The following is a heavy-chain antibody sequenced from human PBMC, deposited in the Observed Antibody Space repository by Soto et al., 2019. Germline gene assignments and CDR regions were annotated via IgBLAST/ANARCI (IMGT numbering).Heavy chain of an antibody. V-gene: IGHV1-18*01. CDR3: ARDGWELYAFDI. CDR1: GYTFTGYG. CDR2: ISAYNGNT. D-gene: IGHD1-26*01. J-gene: IGHJ3*02. Sequence: DSVKASCKASGYTFTGYGISWVGQAPGQGLEWMGWISAYNGNTNYAQKLQGRVTMTTDTSTSTAYMELRSLRSDDTAVYYCARDGWELYAFDIWGQGTMLTVSS.